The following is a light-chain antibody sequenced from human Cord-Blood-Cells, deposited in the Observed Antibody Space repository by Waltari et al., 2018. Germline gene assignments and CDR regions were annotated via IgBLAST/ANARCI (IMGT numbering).Light chain of an antibody. Sequence: QSALTQPPPVSGPPGQSIPIPCTATTSDVGSYNLVSWSQQHPGKAPKLMIYEGSKRPSGVSNRFSGSKSGNTASLTISGLQAEDEADYYCCSYAGSSTPNWVFGGGTKLTVL. CDR3: CSYAGSSTPNWV. CDR2: EGS. CDR1: TSDVGSYNL. V-gene: IGLV2-23*01. J-gene: IGLJ3*02.